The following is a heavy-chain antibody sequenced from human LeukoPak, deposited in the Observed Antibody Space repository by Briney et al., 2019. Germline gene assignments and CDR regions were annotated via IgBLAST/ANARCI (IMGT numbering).Heavy chain of an antibody. CDR2: ISAYNGNT. D-gene: IGHD1-26*01. Sequence: ASVKVSCKASGYTFTGYYMHWVRQAPGQGLEWMGWISAYNGNTNYAQMLQGRVTMTTDTSTSTAYMELRSLRSDDTAVYYCARDPQQLVGATGGGFNFWGQGTLVTVSS. CDR3: ARDPQQLVGATGGGFNF. CDR1: GYTFTGYY. J-gene: IGHJ4*02. V-gene: IGHV1-18*04.